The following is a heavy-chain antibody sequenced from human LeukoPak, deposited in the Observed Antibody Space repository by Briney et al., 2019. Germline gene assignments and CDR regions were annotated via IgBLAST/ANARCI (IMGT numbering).Heavy chain of an antibody. J-gene: IGHJ3*02. CDR1: GGSISSGDYY. CDR2: IYYRGST. CDR3: ARQEPAVTYYYDSSGYYYAAFDI. Sequence: SETLSLTCTVSGGSISSGDYYWSWIRQPPGKGLEWIGYIYYRGSTYYNPSLKSRVTISVDTSKNQFSLKLSSVTAADTAVYYCARQEPAVTYYYDSSGYYYAAFDIWGQGTMVTVSS. V-gene: IGHV4-30-4*01. D-gene: IGHD3-22*01.